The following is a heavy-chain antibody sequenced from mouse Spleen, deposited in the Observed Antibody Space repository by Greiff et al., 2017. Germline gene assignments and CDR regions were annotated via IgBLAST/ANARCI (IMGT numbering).Heavy chain of an antibody. CDR3: TRDYYRSRGGYAMDY. J-gene: IGHJ4*01. CDR1: GFTFSSYT. Sequence: DVMLVESGGGLVKPGGSLKLSCAASGFTFSSYTMSWVRQTPEKRLEWVATISSGGSYTYYPDSVKGRFTISRDNAKNTLYLQMSRLKSEDTAMYYCTRDYYRSRGGYAMDYWGQGTSVTVSS. D-gene: IGHD2-14*01. CDR2: ISSGGSYT. V-gene: IGHV5-6-4*01.